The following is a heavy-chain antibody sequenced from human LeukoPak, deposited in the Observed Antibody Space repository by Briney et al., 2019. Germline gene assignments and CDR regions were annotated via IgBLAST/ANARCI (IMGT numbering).Heavy chain of an antibody. J-gene: IGHJ3*02. CDR1: GGSFSSYY. CDR2: INHSGST. D-gene: IGHD6-13*01. V-gene: IGHV4-34*01. Sequence: PSETLSLTCAVYGGSFSSYYWSWIRQPPGKGLEWIGEINHSGSTNYNPSLKSRVTISVDTSKNQFSLKLSSVTAADTAVYYCARGAGTFGDAFDIWGQGTMVTVSS. CDR3: ARGAGTFGDAFDI.